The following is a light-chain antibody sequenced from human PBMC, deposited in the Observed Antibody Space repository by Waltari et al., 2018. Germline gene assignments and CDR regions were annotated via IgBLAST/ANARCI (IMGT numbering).Light chain of an antibody. CDR1: SSDAGGYNY. Sequence: QSALTQPAPASGSPGQSITISCTGTSSDAGGYNYVSWYQQHQGKAPKLLIYDFSTRPSGFSNRFSGSKSGNTASLTISGLQAEDEADYYCSSYISSSTLELFGGGTSLTVL. V-gene: IGLV2-14*03. CDR3: SSYISSSTLEL. J-gene: IGLJ2*01. CDR2: DFS.